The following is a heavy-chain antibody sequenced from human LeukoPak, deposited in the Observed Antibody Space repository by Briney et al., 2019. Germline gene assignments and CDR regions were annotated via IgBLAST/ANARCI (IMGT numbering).Heavy chain of an antibody. D-gene: IGHD5-12*01. CDR2: INPSGGST. J-gene: IGHJ4*02. Sequence: EASVKVSCKASGYTFTSYYMHWVRQAPGQGLEWMGIINPSGGSTSYAQKFQGRVTMTRDMSTSTVYMELSSLRSDDTAVYYCARTSHYVDIAATIPYGIYYFDYWGQGTLVTVSS. CDR1: GYTFTSYY. V-gene: IGHV1-46*01. CDR3: ARTSHYVDIAATIPYGIYYFDY.